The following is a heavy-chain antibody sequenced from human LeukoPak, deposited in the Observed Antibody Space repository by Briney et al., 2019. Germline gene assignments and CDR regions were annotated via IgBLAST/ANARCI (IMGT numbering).Heavy chain of an antibody. J-gene: IGHJ5*02. V-gene: IGHV4-59*11. D-gene: IGHD3-10*01. Sequence: SETLSLTCTVSGGSISSHYWSWIRQPPEKGLEWIGYIHSSGSTNYNPSLNSRLSMSVDTPKKQFSLNLRSVTAADTAVYYCVRGPYGSSISNWFDPWGQGLLVTVSS. CDR1: GGSISSHY. CDR2: IHSSGST. CDR3: VRGPYGSSISNWFDP.